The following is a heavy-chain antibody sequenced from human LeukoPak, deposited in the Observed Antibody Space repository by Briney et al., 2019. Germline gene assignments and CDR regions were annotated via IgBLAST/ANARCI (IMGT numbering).Heavy chain of an antibody. J-gene: IGHJ4*02. V-gene: IGHV3-7*01. D-gene: IGHD3-22*01. Sequence: GGSLRLSCVASGFTFSISWVTWVRQAPGKGLEGVANIHKHGNVKYYVDSVKGRFAISRDYATNSVFLHMNSLRAEDTSVYYCARDAGWGYYDLWGQGTPVTVSS. CDR3: ARDAGWGYYDL. CDR1: GFTFSISW. CDR2: IHKHGNVK.